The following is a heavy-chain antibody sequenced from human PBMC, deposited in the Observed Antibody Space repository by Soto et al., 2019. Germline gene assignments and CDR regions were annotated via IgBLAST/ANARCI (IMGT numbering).Heavy chain of an antibody. Sequence: GGSLRLSCAASGFTFSSYWMSWVRQAPGKGLEWVANMRQDGSEKYYVDSVKGRFTISRDNAKNSLYLQMNTLRAEDTAVYYCARILCSTTSCYTFDYWGQGTLVTVSS. D-gene: IGHD2-2*02. V-gene: IGHV3-7*03. J-gene: IGHJ4*02. CDR1: GFTFSSYW. CDR2: MRQDGSEK. CDR3: ARILCSTTSCYTFDY.